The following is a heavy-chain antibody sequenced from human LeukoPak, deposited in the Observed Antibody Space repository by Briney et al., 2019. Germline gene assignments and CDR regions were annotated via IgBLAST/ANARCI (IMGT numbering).Heavy chain of an antibody. V-gene: IGHV1-18*01. CDR3: AGVVAGAGFRWFDP. CDR2: ISAYNGNT. J-gene: IGHJ5*02. CDR1: GYAFTSYG. D-gene: IGHD6-19*01. Sequence: ASVKVSCKASGYAFTSYGISWVRQAPGQGLEWMGWISAYNGNTNYAQKLQGRVTMTTDTSTSTAYMELRSLRSDDTAVYYCAGVVAGAGFRWFDPWGQGTLVTVSS.